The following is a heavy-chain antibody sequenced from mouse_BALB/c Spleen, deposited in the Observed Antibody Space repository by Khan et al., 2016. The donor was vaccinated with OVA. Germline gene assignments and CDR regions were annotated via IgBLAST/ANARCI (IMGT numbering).Heavy chain of an antibody. D-gene: IGHD2-3*01. CDR2: IDPEKGDT. V-gene: IGHV14-4*02. CDR1: GFKIKYYY. J-gene: IGHJ3*01. Sequence: VQLQQAGAELVRSGASVKLSCKASGFKIKYYYMHWVKQRPEQGLEWIGWIDPEKGDTEYAPQFQDKATMTADTSSNTAYLQLTSLTSEDTAVYYCNTGDGYSAWFPYWGQGTLVTVSA. CDR3: NTGDGYSAWFPY.